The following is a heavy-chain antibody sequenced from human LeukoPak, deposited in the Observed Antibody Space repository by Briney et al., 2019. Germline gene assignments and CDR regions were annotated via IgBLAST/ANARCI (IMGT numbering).Heavy chain of an antibody. V-gene: IGHV3-23*01. D-gene: IGHD6-19*01. CDR2: LSGSVITP. CDR3: AKGIYSSCWSYFDY. J-gene: IGHJ4*03. Sequence: SGGSLRLSCAASGFTFSNSAMSWVRQAQGKGLEWVSTLSGSVITPYYAGSLKRRFTISRDNSKTPLYLQMTTLRPEATAVYSCAKGIYSSCWSYFDYWAHGPLVTVSS. CDR1: GFTFSNSA.